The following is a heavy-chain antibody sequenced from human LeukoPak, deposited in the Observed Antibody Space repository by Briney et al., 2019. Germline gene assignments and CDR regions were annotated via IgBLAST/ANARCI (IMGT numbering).Heavy chain of an antibody. J-gene: IGHJ4*02. Sequence: ASVKVSCKASGYTFTGYYMHWVRQAPGQGLEWMGWINPNSGGTNYAQKFQGRVTMTRDTSISTAYMELSRLRSDDTAVYYCARDTAFIGYCSSTSCYSPYYFDYWGQGTLVTVSS. D-gene: IGHD2-2*01. V-gene: IGHV1-2*02. CDR2: INPNSGGT. CDR3: ARDTAFIGYCSSTSCYSPYYFDY. CDR1: GYTFTGYY.